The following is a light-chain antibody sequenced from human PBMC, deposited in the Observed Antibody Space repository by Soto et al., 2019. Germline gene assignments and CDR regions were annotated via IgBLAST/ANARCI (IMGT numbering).Light chain of an antibody. CDR3: QQSYSTPQT. CDR1: QSISSY. V-gene: IGKV1-39*01. Sequence: DIQMTQSPSSLSASVGDRVTITCRASQSISSYLNWYQQKPGKAPKLLIYAASSLQSGVPSRFSGCGSVTDFTLTISSLQPEDFATYYCQQSYSTPQTFGQGTKVEIK. CDR2: AAS. J-gene: IGKJ1*01.